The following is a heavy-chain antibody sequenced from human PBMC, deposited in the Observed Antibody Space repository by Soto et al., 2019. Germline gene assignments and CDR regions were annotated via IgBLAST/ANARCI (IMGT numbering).Heavy chain of an antibody. V-gene: IGHV3-48*03. CDR3: ARDGYSYGSPFDY. CDR1: GFTFSSYE. J-gene: IGHJ4*02. CDR2: ISTSGDTK. Sequence: GGSLRLSCAASGFTFSSYEMNWVRQAPGKGLEWVSYISTSGDTKYYADSVKGRFTISRDNAKNSLHLQMNSLRAEDTAVYYCARDGYSYGSPFDYWGQGTLVTVSS. D-gene: IGHD5-18*01.